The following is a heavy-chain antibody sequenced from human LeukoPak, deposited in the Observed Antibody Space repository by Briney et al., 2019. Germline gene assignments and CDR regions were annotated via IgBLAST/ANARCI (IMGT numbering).Heavy chain of an antibody. CDR2: ICYDGSNK. J-gene: IGHJ5*02. CDR3: ARDPYSSGWYGWFDH. D-gene: IGHD6-19*01. Sequence: GGTLRLSCAAYGVTFSSYGMHWVRQAPGKGLEWVAVICYDGSNKYYADSMKGGFTISRNNSKNTLYLQMNSLRADDTAVYYCARDPYSSGWYGWFDHWGQGTLVTVSS. CDR1: GVTFSSYG. V-gene: IGHV3-33*01.